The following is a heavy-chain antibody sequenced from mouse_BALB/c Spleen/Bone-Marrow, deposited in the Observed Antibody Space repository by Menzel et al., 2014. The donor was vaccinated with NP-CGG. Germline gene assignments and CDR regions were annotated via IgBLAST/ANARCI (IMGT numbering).Heavy chain of an antibody. D-gene: IGHD1-1*01. CDR2: ISSGGSYT. J-gene: IGHJ3*01. CDR3: ARDGYGSSD. V-gene: IGHV5-9-4*01. CDR1: GFTFSTYA. Sequence: DVMLVESGGVLVKPGGSLKLSCAASGFTFSTYAMSWVRQSPEKRLEWVAEISSGGSYTYYPDTVTGRFTISRDNAKSTLYLEASSVRSEVTAMYYCARDGYGSSDWGQGTLVTVSA.